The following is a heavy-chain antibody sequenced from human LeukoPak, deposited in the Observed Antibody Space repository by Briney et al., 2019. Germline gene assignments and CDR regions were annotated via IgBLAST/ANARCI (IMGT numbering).Heavy chain of an antibody. CDR1: GFTFSSYW. D-gene: IGHD1-1*01. Sequence: GGSLRLSCAASGFTFSSYWMSWVRQAPGKGLEWVANIKQDGSEKYYVDSVKGRFTISRDNAKNSLHLQMNSLRAEDTAVYYCARSFGDWNYYYYMDVWGKGTTVTVSS. CDR3: ARSFGDWNYYYYMDV. CDR2: IKQDGSEK. V-gene: IGHV3-7*01. J-gene: IGHJ6*03.